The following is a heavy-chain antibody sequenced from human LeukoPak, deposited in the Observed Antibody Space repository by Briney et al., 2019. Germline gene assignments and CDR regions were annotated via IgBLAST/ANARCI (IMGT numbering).Heavy chain of an antibody. CDR1: GYTLSCYG. CDR3: ARDKDWDLDY. J-gene: IGHJ4*02. D-gene: IGHD3-9*01. CDR2: ITTYNGDK. Sequence: ASVKVSFKSSGYTLSCYGISWVRQAPGHGLEWVGWITTYNGDKKYSERFQGRVTMTTDTSTSTAYMELRSLRSDDAAVYYCARDKDWDLDYWGQGTLVTVSS. V-gene: IGHV1-18*01.